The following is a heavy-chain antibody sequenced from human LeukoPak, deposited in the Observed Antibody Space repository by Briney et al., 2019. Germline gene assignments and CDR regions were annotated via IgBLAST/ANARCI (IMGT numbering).Heavy chain of an antibody. D-gene: IGHD3-16*02. V-gene: IGHV1-2*02. J-gene: IGHJ4*02. Sequence: ASVKVSCKASGDSFIGYYMHLVRQAPGQELEWMGWINPDSGGTNYAQKFQGRVTMTRDTSSSTAYMELNSLRSDDTAVYYCARELTGKYFDYAWQTYRCEGRFDNWGQGTLVTVSS. CDR3: ARELTGKYFDYAWQTYRCEGRFDN. CDR2: INPDSGGT. CDR1: GDSFIGYY.